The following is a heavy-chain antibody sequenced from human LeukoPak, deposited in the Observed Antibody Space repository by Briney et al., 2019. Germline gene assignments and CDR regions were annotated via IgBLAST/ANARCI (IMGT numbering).Heavy chain of an antibody. CDR1: GFTFSSYS. CDR3: ARAAPYSSGWYDLDY. V-gene: IGHV3-21*01. D-gene: IGHD6-19*01. J-gene: IGHJ4*02. CDR2: ISSSSSYI. Sequence: GGSLRLSCAASGFTFSSYSMNWVRQAPGKGLEWVSSISSSSSYIYYADSVKGRFTISRDNAKNSLYLQMNSLRAEDTAVYYCARAAPYSSGWYDLDYWGQGTLVTVSS.